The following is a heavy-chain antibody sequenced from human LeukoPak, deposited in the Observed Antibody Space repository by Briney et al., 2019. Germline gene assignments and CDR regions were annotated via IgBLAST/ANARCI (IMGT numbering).Heavy chain of an antibody. V-gene: IGHV3-11*01. CDR3: ARADSSGWTPIDY. D-gene: IGHD6-19*01. CDR2: ISSSGSTI. J-gene: IGHJ4*02. Sequence: PGGSLRLSCAASGFTLSDYYMSWIRQAPGKGLEWVSYISSSGSTIYYADSVKGRFTISRDNAKNSLYLQMNSLRAEDTAVYYCARADSSGWTPIDYWGQGTLVTVSS. CDR1: GFTLSDYY.